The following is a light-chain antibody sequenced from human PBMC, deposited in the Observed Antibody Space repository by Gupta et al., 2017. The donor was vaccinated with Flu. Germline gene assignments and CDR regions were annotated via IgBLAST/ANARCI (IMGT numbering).Light chain of an antibody. V-gene: IGLV3-21*02. Sequence: SYELTQPPSVSVAPGQTARMTCGGNNIRSKSVHWYQQKPGQVPLLVVYDDSDRPSGIPQRFSGSHSEKTATLTISRVDAGDEGVYYSQVWERSMDHTRVVFGGGTKLTVL. J-gene: IGLJ2*01. CDR1: NIRSKS. CDR3: QVWERSMDHTRVV. CDR2: DDS.